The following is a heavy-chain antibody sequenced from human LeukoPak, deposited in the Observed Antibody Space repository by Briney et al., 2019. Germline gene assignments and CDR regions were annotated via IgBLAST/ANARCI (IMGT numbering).Heavy chain of an antibody. V-gene: IGHV3-66*01. CDR1: SFTASSNY. CDR2: IYSGGST. J-gene: IGHJ4*02. Sequence: LGGSLRLSCAASSFTASSNYMSWVRQAPGKGLEWVSVIYSGGSTYYADSVKGRFTISRDNSKNTLYLQMNSLRAEDTAVYYCARDQFNTVTTPGDYWGQGTLVTVSS. D-gene: IGHD4-17*01. CDR3: ARDQFNTVTTPGDY.